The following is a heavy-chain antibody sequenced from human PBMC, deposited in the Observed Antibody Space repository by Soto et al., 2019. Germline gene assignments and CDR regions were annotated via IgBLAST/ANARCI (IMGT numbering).Heavy chain of an antibody. CDR2: IIPIFGTS. V-gene: IGHV1-69*01. CDR1: GGSLSNYL. CDR3: ARGGVDTVTFDY. Sequence: QVQLVQSGTEVKKPGSSVQVSCKASGGSLSNYLITWVRQAPEQGLEWMGEIIPIFGTSNSAQRFQGRVTITAVESTSTVYMELSNLRSEDTAVYYCARGGVDTVTFDYWGQGTLVTVSS. J-gene: IGHJ4*02. D-gene: IGHD5-18*01.